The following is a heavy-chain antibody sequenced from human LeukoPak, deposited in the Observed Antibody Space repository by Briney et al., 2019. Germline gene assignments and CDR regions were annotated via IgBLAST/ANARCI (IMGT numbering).Heavy chain of an antibody. Sequence: SETLSLTCTISGGPITSYHWSWIRQPPGKGLEWIGYIYYSGSTNYNPSLKSRVTISVDTSKNQFSLNLRSVTAADTAVYYCARGSRDGYNHFDYWGQGTLVTVSS. CDR3: ARGSRDGYNHFDY. V-gene: IGHV4-59*01. CDR1: GGPITSYH. J-gene: IGHJ4*02. D-gene: IGHD5-24*01. CDR2: IYYSGST.